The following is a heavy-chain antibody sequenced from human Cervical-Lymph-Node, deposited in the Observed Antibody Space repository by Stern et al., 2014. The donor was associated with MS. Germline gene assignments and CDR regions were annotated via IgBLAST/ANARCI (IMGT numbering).Heavy chain of an antibody. CDR1: GYSFTIYY. CDR3: ARHVQGFDY. V-gene: IGHV5-51*01. J-gene: IGHJ4*02. Sequence: MQLVQSGAEVKKPGESLKISCKLSGYSFTIYYIAWVRQMPGQGLEWMGVIYPYDSDTTYSPSFQGQVSISASKSITTAYLQWSSLRASDTAMYYCARHVQGFDYWGQGTLVTVSS. CDR2: IYPYDSDT.